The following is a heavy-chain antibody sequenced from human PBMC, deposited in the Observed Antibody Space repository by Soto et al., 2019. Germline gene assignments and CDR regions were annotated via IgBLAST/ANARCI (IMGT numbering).Heavy chain of an antibody. CDR2: TKDKAYSYTK. CDR1: GFSLSDLF. CDR3: SSIRGGFGY. J-gene: IGHJ4*02. D-gene: IGHD3-10*01. Sequence: EVQLVESGGDLVQPGGSLRLSCAASGFSLSDLFIDWVRQAPGKGLEWVGRTKDKAYSYTKEYAASMKGRITISRDELMHSLYLQMSSLIIEETAVYYCSSIRGGFGYWGQGTLVTVSS. V-gene: IGHV3-72*01.